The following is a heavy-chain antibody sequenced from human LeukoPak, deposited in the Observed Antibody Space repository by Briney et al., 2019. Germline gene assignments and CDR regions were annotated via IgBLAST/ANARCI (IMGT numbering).Heavy chain of an antibody. CDR1: GGSISTSNYY. J-gene: IGHJ3*01. D-gene: IGHD3-10*01. Sequence: SETLSLTCTVSGGSISTSNYYWGWIRQPPGKGLEWIVNIFYSGSTYDSPSFKSRVTISLDTSRNQFSLKLNSVTAADTAVYYCANSNGYGLVDLWGQGTMVTVSS. CDR3: ANSNGYGLVDL. V-gene: IGHV4-39*07. CDR2: IFYSGST.